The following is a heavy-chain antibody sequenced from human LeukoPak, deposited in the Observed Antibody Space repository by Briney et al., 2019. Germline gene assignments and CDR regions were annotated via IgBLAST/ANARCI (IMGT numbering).Heavy chain of an antibody. J-gene: IGHJ6*03. CDR2: IIPIFGTA. D-gene: IGHD2-15*01. CDR3: ARAVAPLPYYYYYMDV. V-gene: IGHV1-69*05. CDR1: GGTFSSYA. Sequence: GASVKVSCKASGGTFSSYAISWVRQAPGQGLEWMGGIIPIFGTANYAQKFQGRVTITTDESTSTAYMEPSSLRSEDTAVYYCARAVAPLPYYYYYMDVWGKGTTVTVSS.